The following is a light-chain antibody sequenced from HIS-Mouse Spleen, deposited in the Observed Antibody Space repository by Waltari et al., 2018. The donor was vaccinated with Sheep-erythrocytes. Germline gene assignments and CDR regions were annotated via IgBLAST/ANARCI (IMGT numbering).Light chain of an antibody. J-gene: IGLJ3*02. Sequence: SYELTQPPSVSVSPGQTASITCPGAKLGAKKACRYQQKPGQSPVLVIYQDSKRPSGIPGRFSGSNSGNTATLTISGTQAMDEADYYCQAWDSSTWVFGGGTKLTVL. CDR1: KLGAKK. CDR2: QDS. CDR3: QAWDSSTWV. V-gene: IGLV3-1*01.